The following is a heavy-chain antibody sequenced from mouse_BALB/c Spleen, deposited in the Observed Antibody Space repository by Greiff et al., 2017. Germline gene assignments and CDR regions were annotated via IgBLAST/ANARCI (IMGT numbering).Heavy chain of an antibody. V-gene: IGHV1-4*01. CDR3: ARPLLRLRAMDY. Sequence: QVHVKQSGAELARPGASVKMSCKASGYTFTSYTMHWVKQRPGQGLEWIGYINPSSGYTNYNQKFKDKATLTADESSSTAYMQLSSLTSEDSAVYYCARPLLRLRAMDYWGQGTSVTVSS. J-gene: IGHJ4*01. D-gene: IGHD1-2*01. CDR2: INPSSGYT. CDR1: GYTFTSYT.